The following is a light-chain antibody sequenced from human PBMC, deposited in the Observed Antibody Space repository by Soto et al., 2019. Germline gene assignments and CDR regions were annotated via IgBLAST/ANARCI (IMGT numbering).Light chain of an antibody. Sequence: DIVMTQTPLSSPVTLGQPASISCRSSQSLVPSDGNTYLSWLQQRPGQPPRLLIYKISERFSGVPDRFSGSGAGTDFTLKISRVEVEDVGVYYCMQATQFPITFGQGTRLEVK. CDR2: KIS. J-gene: IGKJ5*01. V-gene: IGKV2-24*01. CDR3: MQATQFPIT. CDR1: QSLVPSDGNTY.